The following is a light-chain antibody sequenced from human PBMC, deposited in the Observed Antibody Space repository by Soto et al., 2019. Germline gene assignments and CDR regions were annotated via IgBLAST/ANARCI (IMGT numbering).Light chain of an antibody. V-gene: IGLV3-21*02. CDR3: QAWDNNYDHYV. CDR1: NIGGKS. J-gene: IGLJ1*01. Sequence: LAQPPSVSVAPGQTARITCGGNNIGGKSLHWYQQKPGQAPVLVVYDDGDRPSGIPERFSGSNSGNTATLTISRVEAGDEADYYCQAWDNNYDHYVFGTGTKVTVL. CDR2: DDG.